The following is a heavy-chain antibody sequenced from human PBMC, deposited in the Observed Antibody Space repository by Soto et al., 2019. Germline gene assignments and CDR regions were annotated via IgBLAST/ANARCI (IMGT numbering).Heavy chain of an antibody. CDR3: ARGRVGYSYGNYYYGMDV. V-gene: IGHV4-59*01. Sequence: SETLSLTCTVSGGSISSYYWSWIRQPPGKGLEWIGYIYYSGSTNYNPSLKSRVTISVDTSKNQFSLKLSSVTAADTAVYYCARGRVGYSYGNYYYGMDVWGQGTTVTVSS. CDR1: GGSISSYY. CDR2: IYYSGST. J-gene: IGHJ6*02. D-gene: IGHD5-18*01.